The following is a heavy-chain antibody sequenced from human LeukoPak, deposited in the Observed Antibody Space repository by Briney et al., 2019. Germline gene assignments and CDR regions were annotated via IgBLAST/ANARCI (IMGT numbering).Heavy chain of an antibody. CDR2: ITPSGGST. D-gene: IGHD3-9*01. CDR3: ARGLTNDILTGYWMNWFDP. V-gene: IGHV1-46*01. CDR1: GYTFTSYY. Sequence: ASVKVSRKASGYTFTSYYMHWVRQAPGQGLEWMGIITPSGGSTSYAQKFQGRVTMTRDTSTSTVYMELSSLRSEDTAVYYCARGLTNDILTGYWMNWFDPWGQGTLVTVSS. J-gene: IGHJ5*02.